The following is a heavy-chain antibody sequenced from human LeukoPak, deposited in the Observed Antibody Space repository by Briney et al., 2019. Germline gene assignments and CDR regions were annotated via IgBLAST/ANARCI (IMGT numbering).Heavy chain of an antibody. J-gene: IGHJ3*02. Sequence: PSETLSLTCTVSGGSISSSSYYWGWIRQPPGKGLEWIGSIYYSGSTYYNPSLKSRVTISVDTSKNQFSLKLSSVTAADTAVYYCARVPPYLAVAATDDAFDIWGQGTMVTVSS. V-gene: IGHV4-39*07. CDR1: GGSISSSSYY. CDR3: ARVPPYLAVAATDDAFDI. D-gene: IGHD6-19*01. CDR2: IYYSGST.